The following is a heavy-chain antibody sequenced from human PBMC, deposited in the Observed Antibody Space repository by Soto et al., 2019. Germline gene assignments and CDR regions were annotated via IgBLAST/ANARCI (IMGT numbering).Heavy chain of an antibody. CDR3: AASRRAFDY. V-gene: IGHV4-59*08. CDR2: IYYSGST. CDR1: GGSISSYY. J-gene: IGHJ4*02. Sequence: SETLSLTCTVSGGSISSYYWSWIRQPPGKGLEWIGYIYYSGSTNYNPSLKSRVTISVDTSKNQFSLKLSSVTAADTAVYYCAASRRAFDYWGQGTLVTVSS.